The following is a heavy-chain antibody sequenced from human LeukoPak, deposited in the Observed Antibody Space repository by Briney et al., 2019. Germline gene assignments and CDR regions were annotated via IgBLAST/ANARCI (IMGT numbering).Heavy chain of an antibody. J-gene: IGHJ4*02. V-gene: IGHV1-18*01. D-gene: IGHD5-24*01. CDR2: ISAYNGNT. CDR3: AWENRDGYNKDY. CDR1: GYTFTSYG. Sequence: ASVKVSCKASGYTFTSYGISWVRQAPGQGLEWTGWISAYNGNTNYAQKLQGRVTMTTDTSTSTAYMELRSLRSDDTAVYYCAWENRDGYNKDYWGQGTLVTVSS.